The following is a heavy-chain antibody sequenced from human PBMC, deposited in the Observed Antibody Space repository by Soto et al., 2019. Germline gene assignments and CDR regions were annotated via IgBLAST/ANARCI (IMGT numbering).Heavy chain of an antibody. CDR1: GFTFSSYG. J-gene: IGHJ6*03. CDR2: ISYDGSNK. V-gene: IGHV3-30*18. D-gene: IGHD2-2*01. CDR3: AKDGRSILEYCSSTSCYAPYYYYYMDV. Sequence: QVQLVESGGGVVQPGSSLRLSCAASGFTFSSYGMHWVRQAPGKGLEWVAVISYDGSNKYYADSVKGRFTISRDNYKNTLYLQMNSLRAEDTAVYYCAKDGRSILEYCSSTSCYAPYYYYYMDVWGKGTTVTVSS.